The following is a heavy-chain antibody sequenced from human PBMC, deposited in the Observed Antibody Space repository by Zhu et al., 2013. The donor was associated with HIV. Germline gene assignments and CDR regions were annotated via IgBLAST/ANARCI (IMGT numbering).Heavy chain of an antibody. D-gene: IGHD5-12*01. Sequence: EVQLVESGGGLVQPGGSLRLSCAASGFTSSYYWMHWVRQAPGKGLVWVSRINNDGSNTIYADSVKGRFTISRDYAKNTLYLQMNSLSAEDTAVYYCTRGRDGYNPNDAFDIWGPGTMVTVSS. CDR1: GFTSSYYW. CDR3: TRGRDGYNPNDAFDI. J-gene: IGHJ3*02. V-gene: IGHV3-74*01. CDR2: INNDGSNT.